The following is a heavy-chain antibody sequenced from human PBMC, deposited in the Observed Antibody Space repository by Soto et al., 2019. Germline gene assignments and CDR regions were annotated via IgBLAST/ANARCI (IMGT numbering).Heavy chain of an antibody. Sequence: QVQLVESGGGVVQPGRSLRLSCAASGFTFSSDGMHWVRQAPGKGLEWVAVISYDGSNKYYADSVKGRFTISRDNSKNTLYLQMNSLRAEDTAVYYCAKDTEYYDFWSGYYDWGQGTLVTVSS. J-gene: IGHJ4*02. CDR1: GFTFSSDG. CDR2: ISYDGSNK. V-gene: IGHV3-30*18. D-gene: IGHD3-3*01. CDR3: AKDTEYYDFWSGYYD.